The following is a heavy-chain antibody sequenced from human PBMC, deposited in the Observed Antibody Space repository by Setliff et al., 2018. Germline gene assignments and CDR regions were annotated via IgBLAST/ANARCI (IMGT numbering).Heavy chain of an antibody. CDR3: ARDPLTTNRRRAFDI. D-gene: IGHD4-17*01. CDR1: GGSISSSGYY. CDR2: IYYSGST. V-gene: IGHV4-31*03. Sequence: SETLSLTCTVSGGSISSSGYYWSWIRQHPGKGLEWIGYIYYSGSTYYNPSLKSRVTISVDTSKNQFSLKLSSVTAADTAVYYCARDPLTTNRRRAFDIWGQGTMVTVSS. J-gene: IGHJ3*02.